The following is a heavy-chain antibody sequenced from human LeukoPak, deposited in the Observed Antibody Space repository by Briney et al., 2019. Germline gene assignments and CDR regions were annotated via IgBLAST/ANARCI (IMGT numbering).Heavy chain of an antibody. J-gene: IGHJ6*02. V-gene: IGHV4-59*01. CDR3: ARDRTIAADGTVYFYGMHV. Sequence: SETLSLTCTVSGGSISSDYWSWIRQAPGKGLEWSGYSDYNGITKYNPSLKRRGTTSVDTSKNQFSLQMRSVPAADTAVYYCARDRTIAADGTVYFYGMHVWGQGTTVTVSS. CDR1: GGSISSDY. D-gene: IGHD6-13*01. CDR2: SDYNGIT.